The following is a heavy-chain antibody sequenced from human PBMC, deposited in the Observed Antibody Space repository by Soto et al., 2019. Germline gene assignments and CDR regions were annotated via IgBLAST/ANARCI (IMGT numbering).Heavy chain of an antibody. CDR1: GFTFSSYG. CDR2: ISYDGSNK. CDR3: AKEGIRGY. J-gene: IGHJ4*02. V-gene: IGHV3-30*18. Sequence: LRLSCAASGFTFSSYGMHWVRQAPGKGPEWVAVISYDGSNKYYADSVKGRFTISRDNSKNTLYLQMNSLRAEDTAVYYCAKEGIRGYWGQGTLVTVSS. D-gene: IGHD2-21*01.